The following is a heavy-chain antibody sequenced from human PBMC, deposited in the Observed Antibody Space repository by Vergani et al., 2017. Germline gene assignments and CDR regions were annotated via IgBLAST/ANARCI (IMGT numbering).Heavy chain of an antibody. V-gene: IGHV3-30-3*01. Sequence: QVQLVESGGGVVQPGRSLRLSCTVSGITFSDYAFHWVRQAPGKGLEWVAVISYDGSNKYYADSVRGRFTISRDDSKNTLYLQMNSLTTEDTAMYYCAKGGPNLGSGGLYFCFHYWGQGTRVTDS. CDR3: AKGGPNLGSGGLYFCFHY. CDR2: ISYDGSNK. D-gene: IGHD3-10*01. J-gene: IGHJ4*02. CDR1: GITFSDYA.